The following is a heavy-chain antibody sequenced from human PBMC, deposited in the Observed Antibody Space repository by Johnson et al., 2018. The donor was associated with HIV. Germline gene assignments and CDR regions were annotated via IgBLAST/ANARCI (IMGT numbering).Heavy chain of an antibody. J-gene: IGHJ3*02. CDR3: ARVPLDDWHSDAFDI. CDR2: IKQDGSEK. CDR1: GFTFSSYW. D-gene: IGHD1-1*01. V-gene: IGHV3-7*05. Sequence: VQLVESGGGLVQPGGSLRLSCAASGFTFSSYWMSWVRQAPGKGLEWVANIKQDGSEKYYVDSVKGRFTISRDNAKNSLYLQMNSLRAEDTAVYYCARVPLDDWHSDAFDIWGQGTMVTVSS.